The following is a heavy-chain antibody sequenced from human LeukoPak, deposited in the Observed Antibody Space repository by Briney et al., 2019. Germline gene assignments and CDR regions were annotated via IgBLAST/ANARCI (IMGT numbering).Heavy chain of an antibody. J-gene: IGHJ4*02. Sequence: SETLSLTCTVSGGSISNGDHYWNWIRQPPGKGLEWIGYIYYSGSTKYNPSLKSRVTISEDTSKNQFSLRLNSVTAADTAVYYCARGQMATIDFDYWGQGTLVTVSS. D-gene: IGHD5-24*01. CDR3: ARGQMATIDFDY. V-gene: IGHV4-30-4*01. CDR1: GGSISNGDHY. CDR2: IYYSGST.